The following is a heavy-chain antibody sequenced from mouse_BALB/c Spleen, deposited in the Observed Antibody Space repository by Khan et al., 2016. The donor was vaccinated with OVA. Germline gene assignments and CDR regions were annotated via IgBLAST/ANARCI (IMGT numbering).Heavy chain of an antibody. CDR3: ARSIMAN. CDR1: GYSITSDYA. Sequence: EVQLQESGPGLGKPSQSLSLTCTVTGYSITSDYAWNWIRQFPGNKLEWMGYISYSGSTSYNPSLKSRISITRDTSKNQFFLQLNSVTTEDTATYYCARSIMANWGQGTTLTVSS. CDR2: ISYSGST. V-gene: IGHV3-2*02. J-gene: IGHJ2*01.